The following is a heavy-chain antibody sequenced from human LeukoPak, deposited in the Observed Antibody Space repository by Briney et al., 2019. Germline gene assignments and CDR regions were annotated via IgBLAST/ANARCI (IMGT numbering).Heavy chain of an antibody. CDR3: ARTGKSIVGATFQDY. CDR2: IHYSGST. J-gene: IGHJ4*02. V-gene: IGHV4-39*07. CDR1: GFTFSSYE. D-gene: IGHD1-26*01. Sequence: PGGSLRLSCAASGFTFSSYEMNWVRQAPGKGLEWIGSIHYSGSTYYNPSLKSRVTISVDTSKNQFSLKLSSVTAADTAVYYCARTGKSIVGATFQDYWGQGTLVTVSS.